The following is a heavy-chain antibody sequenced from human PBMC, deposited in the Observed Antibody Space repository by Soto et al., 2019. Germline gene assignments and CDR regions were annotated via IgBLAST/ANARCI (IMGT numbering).Heavy chain of an antibody. V-gene: IGHV4-34*01. J-gene: IGHJ5*02. CDR3: ARDKGVVVPAARRDWFDP. D-gene: IGHD2-2*01. CDR2: INHSGST. Sequence: PSETLSLTCAVYGGSFSGYYWSWIRQPPGKGLEWIGEINHSGSTNYNPSLKSRVTISVDTSKNQFSLKLSSVTAADTAVYYCARDKGVVVPAARRDWFDPWGQGTLVTVSS. CDR1: GGSFSGYY.